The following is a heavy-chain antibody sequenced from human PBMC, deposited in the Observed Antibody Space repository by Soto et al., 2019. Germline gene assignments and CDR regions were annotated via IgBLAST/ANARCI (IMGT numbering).Heavy chain of an antibody. J-gene: IGHJ4*02. V-gene: IGHV5-10-1*01. D-gene: IGHD4-17*01. CDR2: IDPSDSYT. CDR1: GYRFSDYW. CDR3: ARRLEGDY. Sequence: PGESLKISCKVSGYRFSDYWINWVRQMPGKGLEWMGRIDPSDSYTNYSPSFQGHVTISADKSINTAYLQWSSLKDSDSAMYFCARRLEGDYWGQGTLVTVSS.